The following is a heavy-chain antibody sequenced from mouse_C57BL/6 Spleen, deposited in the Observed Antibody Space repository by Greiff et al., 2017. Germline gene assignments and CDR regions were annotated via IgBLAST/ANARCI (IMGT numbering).Heavy chain of an antibody. Sequence: EVQLQQSGPELVKPGASVKISCKASGYTFTDSYMNWVKQSHGKSLEWIGDINPNNGGTSYNQKFKGKATLTVDKSSSTAYMELRSLTSEDSAVXYCALGPFDYWGKGTTLTVSS. CDR1: GYTFTDSY. J-gene: IGHJ2*01. CDR2: INPNNGGT. D-gene: IGHD4-1*01. V-gene: IGHV1-26*01. CDR3: ALGPFDY.